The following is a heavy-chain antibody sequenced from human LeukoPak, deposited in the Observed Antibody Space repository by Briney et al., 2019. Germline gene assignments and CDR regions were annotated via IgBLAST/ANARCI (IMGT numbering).Heavy chain of an antibody. V-gene: IGHV3-66*01. J-gene: IGHJ4*02. CDR2: ISSGGST. Sequence: PGGSLRLSCAASGFTVSSNYMSWVRQALGKGLEWVSVISSGGSTHYADSAKGRFTISRDNSKNTVYLQMNSLRVEDTAVYYCARKPSLDYWGQGTLVTVSS. CDR1: GFTVSSNY. CDR3: ARKPSLDY.